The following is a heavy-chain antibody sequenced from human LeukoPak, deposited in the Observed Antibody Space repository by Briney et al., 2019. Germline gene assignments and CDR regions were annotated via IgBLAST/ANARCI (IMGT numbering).Heavy chain of an antibody. CDR1: GGTFSSYA. Sequence: AASVKVSCKASGGTFSSYAISWVRQAPGQGLEWMGGIIPIFGTANYAQKFQGRVTITADESTSTAYMELSSLRSEDTAVYYCARGGSGWYNRGLTKTPDYWGQGTLVTVSS. V-gene: IGHV1-69*01. CDR2: IIPIFGTA. D-gene: IGHD6-19*01. J-gene: IGHJ4*02. CDR3: ARGGSGWYNRGLTKTPDY.